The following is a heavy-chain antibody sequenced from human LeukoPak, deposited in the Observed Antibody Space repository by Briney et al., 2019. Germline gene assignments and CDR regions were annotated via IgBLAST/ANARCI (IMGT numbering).Heavy chain of an antibody. CDR1: GYTFTDYD. CDR2: VSPYNGNT. J-gene: IGHJ4*02. D-gene: IGHD3-10*01. V-gene: IGHV1-18*01. CDR3: ARNGRVRRVVKDLFEY. Sequence: EASVKVSCKTSGYTFTDYDITWVRQAPGQGLEWMGRVSPYNGNTYYSQRFQDRVTITKDTSTGTVYMDLRNLRTDDTAMYYCARNGRVRRVVKDLFEYWGQGTLVAVSS.